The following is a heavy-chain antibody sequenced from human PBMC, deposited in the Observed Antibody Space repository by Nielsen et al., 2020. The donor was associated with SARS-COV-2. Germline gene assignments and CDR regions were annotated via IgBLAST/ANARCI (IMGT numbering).Heavy chain of an antibody. D-gene: IGHD6-19*01. J-gene: IGHJ4*02. CDR3: ATAGWSEFYYFDY. V-gene: IGHV3-11*01. Sequence: GESLKISCTASGFTFGDYAMSWFRQAPGKGLEWVSYISNSGSIIYYSDSVKGRFTISRDNAKNSLYLQMNSLRAEDTALYYCATAGWSEFYYFDYWGQGTLVTVSS. CDR1: GFTFGDYA. CDR2: ISNSGSII.